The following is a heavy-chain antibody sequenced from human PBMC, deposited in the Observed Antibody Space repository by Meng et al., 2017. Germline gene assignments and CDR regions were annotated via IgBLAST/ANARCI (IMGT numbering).Heavy chain of an antibody. Sequence: VQLWQAGAEVKKPGASVKVSCKASGYPFTSYAMHWVRQAPGQRLEWMGWINAGNGNTKYSQKFQGRVTITRDTSASTAYMELSSLRSEDTAVYYCARDRSRLSTVTLLFDPWGQGTLVTVSS. CDR3: ARDRSRLSTVTLLFDP. CDR2: INAGNGNT. D-gene: IGHD4-17*01. V-gene: IGHV1-3*01. J-gene: IGHJ5*02. CDR1: GYPFTSYA.